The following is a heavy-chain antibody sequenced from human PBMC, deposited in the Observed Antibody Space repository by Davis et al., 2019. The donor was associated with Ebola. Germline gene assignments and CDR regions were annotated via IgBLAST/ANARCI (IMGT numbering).Heavy chain of an antibody. CDR1: DNTFTNYW. CDR3: ARLDRSGWYGFDF. Sequence: GESLKISCKGSDNTFTNYWIGWVRQLPGKGLEWMGIIYTGDSDTRYSPSFQGQVTISADRSITTAYLQWSSLKASDTAMYYCARLDRSGWYGFDFWGQGTLVTVSS. V-gene: IGHV5-51*01. CDR2: IYTGDSDT. D-gene: IGHD6-19*01. J-gene: IGHJ4*02.